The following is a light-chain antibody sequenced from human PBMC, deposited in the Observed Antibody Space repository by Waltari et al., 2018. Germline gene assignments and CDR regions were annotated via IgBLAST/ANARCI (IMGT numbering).Light chain of an antibody. CDR1: SSDVGGYNS. CDR3: NSYTSSSTYV. V-gene: IGLV2-14*03. J-gene: IGLJ1*01. CDR2: DVN. Sequence: QSALTQPASVSGSPGQSITISCTGTSSDVGGYNSVSWYQQHPGKGPKLIIYDVNNRPSGVSNRFSGSKSGNTASLTISGLQAEDEADYYCNSYTSSSTYVFGTGTKVTVL.